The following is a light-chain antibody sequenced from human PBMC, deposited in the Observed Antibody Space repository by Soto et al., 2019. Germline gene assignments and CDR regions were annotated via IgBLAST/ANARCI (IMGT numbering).Light chain of an antibody. V-gene: IGLV2-23*01. CDR1: SSDFGSYKF. CDR3: FSFTSTNTHV. Sequence: QSALTQPASVSGSPGQSVTISCTGTSSDFGSYKFVSWYQHHPGTVPKVIIYETSKRPSGVSDRFSGSKSGNTPSLTISGLQAEDEADYYCFSFTSTNTHVFGSGTKVTAL. J-gene: IGLJ1*01. CDR2: ETS.